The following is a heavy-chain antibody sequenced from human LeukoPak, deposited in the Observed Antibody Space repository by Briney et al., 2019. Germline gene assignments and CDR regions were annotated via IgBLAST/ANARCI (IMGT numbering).Heavy chain of an antibody. J-gene: IGHJ4*02. V-gene: IGHV3-7*03. D-gene: IGHD3-22*01. CDR3: APGGRVVVTDY. CDR2: IKKDGSEK. Sequence: AGGSLRLSCAASGLTFNNYWMSWVRQAPGKGLEWVANIKKDGSEKYYLDSVKGRFTISRDNAKNSLYLQMNSLRAEDTAVYYCAPGGRVVVTDYWGQGTLVTVSS. CDR1: GLTFNNYW.